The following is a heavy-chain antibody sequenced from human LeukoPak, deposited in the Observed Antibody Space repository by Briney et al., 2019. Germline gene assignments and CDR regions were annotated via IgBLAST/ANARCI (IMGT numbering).Heavy chain of an antibody. V-gene: IGHV4-59*01. D-gene: IGHD4-17*01. CDR2: IYYGGGT. CDR3: ARERGDYDSDNWFDS. Sequence: SETLSLTCTVSGGFIGSYFWSWIRQPPGKGLEWNGYIYYGGGTNYNPSFESRITISVDTSKNRISLNLTSVTASDTAIYYCARERGDYDSDNWFDSWGQGTLVTVSS. J-gene: IGHJ5*01. CDR1: GGFIGSYF.